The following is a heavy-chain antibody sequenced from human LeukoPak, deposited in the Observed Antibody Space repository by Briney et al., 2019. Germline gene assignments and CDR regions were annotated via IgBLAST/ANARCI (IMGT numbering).Heavy chain of an antibody. CDR3: ARRHYDFWSKWFDP. CDR2: INHSGST. CDR1: CGSFSGYY. J-gene: IGHJ5*02. Sequence: SETLSLTCAGYCGSFSGYYWSWIRQPPGKGLEWIGEINHSGSTNYNPSLKSRVTISVDTSKNQFSLKLSSVTAADTAVYYCARRHYDFWSKWFDPWGQGTLVTVSS. D-gene: IGHD3-3*01. V-gene: IGHV4-34*01.